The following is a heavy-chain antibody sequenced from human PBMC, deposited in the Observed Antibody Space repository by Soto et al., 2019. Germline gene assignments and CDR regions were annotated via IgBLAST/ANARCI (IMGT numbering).Heavy chain of an antibody. J-gene: IGHJ4*02. CDR3: ARESRKYSGYDFARFDY. V-gene: IGHV4-34*01. CDR2: INHSGST. CDR1: GGSFSGYY. D-gene: IGHD5-12*01. Sequence: SETLSLTCAVYGGSFSGYYWSWIRQPPGKGLEWIGEINHSGSTNYNPSLKSRVTISVDTSKNQFSLKLSSVTAADTAVYYCARESRKYSGYDFARFDYWGQGTLVTVSS.